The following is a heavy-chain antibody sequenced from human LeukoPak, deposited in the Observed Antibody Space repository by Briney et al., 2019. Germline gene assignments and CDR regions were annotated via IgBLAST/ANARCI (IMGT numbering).Heavy chain of an antibody. CDR3: ATARNFRFEY. J-gene: IGHJ4*02. Sequence: GGSLSLSCATSGLTFRTTWMHWVRQAPGKGLMWVSRMNGEGTTIDYADSVKGRFTVSRDYAKNTLFLQMNNLRTEDTALYFCATARNFRFEYWGQGSLVIVSA. V-gene: IGHV3-74*01. D-gene: IGHD1-7*01. CDR1: GLTFRTTW. CDR2: MNGEGTTI.